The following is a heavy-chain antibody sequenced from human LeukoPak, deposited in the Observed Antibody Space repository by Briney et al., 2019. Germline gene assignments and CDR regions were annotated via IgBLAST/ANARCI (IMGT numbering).Heavy chain of an antibody. CDR3: ARVGYDFWSGYYEGPYYYYYGMDV. J-gene: IGHJ6*02. CDR1: GYTFTGYY. V-gene: IGHV1-2*02. CDR2: INPNSGGT. Sequence: GASVKVSCKASGYTFTGYYMHWVRQAPGQGLAWMGWINPNSGGTNYAQKFQGRVTMTRDTSISTAYMELSRLRSDDTAVYYCARVGYDFWSGYYEGPYYYYYGMDVWGQGTTVTVSS. D-gene: IGHD3-3*01.